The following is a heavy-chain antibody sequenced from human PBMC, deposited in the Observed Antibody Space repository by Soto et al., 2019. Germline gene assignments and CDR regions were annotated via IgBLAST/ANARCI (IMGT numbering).Heavy chain of an antibody. D-gene: IGHD2-15*01. J-gene: IGHJ6*02. CDR3: ARPGNYCSGGSCYSYYYYGMDV. CDR1: GFTCSSYA. Sequence: GSLRLSCAASGFTCSSYAMHWVRQAPGKGLEWVAVISYDGSNKYYADSVKGRFTISRDNSKNTLYLQMNSLRAEDTAVYYCARPGNYCSGGSCYSYYYYGMDVWGQGTTVTVSS. V-gene: IGHV3-30-3*01. CDR2: ISYDGSNK.